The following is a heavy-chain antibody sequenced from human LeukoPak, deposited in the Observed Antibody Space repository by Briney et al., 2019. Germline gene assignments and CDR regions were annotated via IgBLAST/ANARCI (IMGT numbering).Heavy chain of an antibody. CDR2: INPTGGST. Sequence: ASVKVSCKASGYTFTSYGISWVRQAPEQGLEWMGIINPTGGSTTYAQKFQGRVTMTRDTSTSTVYMELSSLRSDDTAVYYCARTAARRFDYWGQGTLVTVSS. CDR3: ARTAARRFDY. CDR1: GYTFTSYG. V-gene: IGHV1-46*01. J-gene: IGHJ4*02. D-gene: IGHD6-6*01.